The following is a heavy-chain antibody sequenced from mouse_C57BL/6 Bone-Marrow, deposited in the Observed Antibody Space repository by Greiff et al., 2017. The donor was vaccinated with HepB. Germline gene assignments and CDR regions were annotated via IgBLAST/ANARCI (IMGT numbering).Heavy chain of an antibody. D-gene: IGHD1-1*01. V-gene: IGHV7-1*01. CDR1: GFTFSDFY. CDR2: SRNKANDNTT. CDR3: ARDTVVAMDY. J-gene: IGHJ4*01. Sequence: EVHLEESGGGLVQSGRSLRLSCATSGFTFSDFYMEWVRQAPGKGLEWIAASRNKANDNTTDYSASGKGRFTVSRDTSQRILNLKMQALRAEDTAIYYCARDTVVAMDYWGQGTSVTVSS.